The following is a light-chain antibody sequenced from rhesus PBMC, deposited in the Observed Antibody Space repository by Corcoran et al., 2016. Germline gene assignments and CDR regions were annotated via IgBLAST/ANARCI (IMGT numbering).Light chain of an antibody. CDR1: QDIANY. CDR3: QQGNSHPWT. V-gene: IGKV1-32*02. CDR2: STA. Sequence: DIQMSQSPSSLSASVGDRVTITCRASQDIANYLSWYQQKAGKAPKLLNYSTASLASGVPSRFSGSGSGTDFTLTIISLQPEDFATYYCQQGNSHPWTFGQGTKVDIK. J-gene: IGKJ1*01.